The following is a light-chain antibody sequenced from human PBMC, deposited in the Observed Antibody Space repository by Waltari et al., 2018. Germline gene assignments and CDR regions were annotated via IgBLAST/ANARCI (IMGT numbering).Light chain of an antibody. Sequence: EIVMTQSPATLSVSPGERATLSCRASQSVRNNLVWYQQKPGQAPRLLIYGASTRVTGIPARFSGSGSGTEFTLTISSLQSEDFAVYYCQQYNNWPRTFGQGTKVEIK. CDR2: GAS. CDR3: QQYNNWPRT. J-gene: IGKJ1*01. V-gene: IGKV3-15*01. CDR1: QSVRNN.